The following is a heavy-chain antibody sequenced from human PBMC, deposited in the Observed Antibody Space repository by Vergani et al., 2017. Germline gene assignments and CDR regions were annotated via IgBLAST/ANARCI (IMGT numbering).Heavy chain of an antibody. V-gene: IGHV4-61*02. J-gene: IGHJ5*02. Sequence: QVQLPESGPGLVKPSQTLSLTCTVSGGSLSSGSYYWSWIRQPAGKGLEWIGRIYTSGSTNYNPALKSRVTISVDTSKNQFSLKLSSVTAADTAVYYCARTAIRGWFDPWGQGTLVTVSS. CDR3: ARTAIRGWFDP. CDR2: IYTSGST. CDR1: GGSLSSGSYY.